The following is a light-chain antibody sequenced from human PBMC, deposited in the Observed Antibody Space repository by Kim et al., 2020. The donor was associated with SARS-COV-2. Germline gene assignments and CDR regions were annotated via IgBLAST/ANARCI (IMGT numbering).Light chain of an antibody. J-gene: IGKJ2*01. V-gene: IGKV3-15*01. CDR1: QTVSSN. CDR3: QQYNNWPSHT. Sequence: EIVMTQSPATLSVSPGERATLSCRASQTVSSNLAWYQQKPGQAPRLLIYGASTRAIGIPARFSGSGSGTEFTLTISSLQSEDFAVYYCQQYNNWPSHTFGPGDQAGD. CDR2: GAS.